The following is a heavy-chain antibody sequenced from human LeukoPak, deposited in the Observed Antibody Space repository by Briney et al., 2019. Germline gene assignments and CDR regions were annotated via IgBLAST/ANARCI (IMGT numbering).Heavy chain of an antibody. Sequence: ASVKVSCKASGYTFTSYAMHWVRQAPGQRLEWMGWINAGNGNTKYSQKFQGRVTITRDTSASTAYMELSSLRSEDTAVYYCAKDLRRYSSGWYHWDYWGQGTLVTVSS. CDR1: GYTFTSYA. CDR2: INAGNGNT. V-gene: IGHV1-3*01. J-gene: IGHJ4*02. D-gene: IGHD6-19*01. CDR3: AKDLRRYSSGWYHWDY.